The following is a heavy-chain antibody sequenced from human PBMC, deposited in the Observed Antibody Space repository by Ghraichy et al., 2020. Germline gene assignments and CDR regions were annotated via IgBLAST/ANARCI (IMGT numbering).Heavy chain of an antibody. J-gene: IGHJ4*02. V-gene: IGHV3-33*01. Sequence: GGSLRLSCAASGFTFSSYGMHWVRQAPGKGLEWVAVIWYDGSNKYYADSVKGRFTISRDNSKNTLYLQMNSLRAEDTAVYYCARDSSDLRTMIVVGAFDYWGQGTLVTVSS. D-gene: IGHD3-22*01. CDR2: IWYDGSNK. CDR3: ARDSSDLRTMIVVGAFDY. CDR1: GFTFSSYG.